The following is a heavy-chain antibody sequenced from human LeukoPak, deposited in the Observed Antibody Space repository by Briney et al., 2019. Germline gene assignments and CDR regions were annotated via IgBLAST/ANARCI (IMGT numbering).Heavy chain of an antibody. J-gene: IGHJ4*01. CDR2: IWYDGSNE. CDR1: GFTFNSYG. Sequence: GRSLRLSCAASGFTFNSYGMHWVRQAPGKGLEWVAVIWYDGSNENYADSVKGRFTISRDNSKKTMYLQMNSLRAEDTAVYYCARQGIVGAKRGGWFDYWGHGTLVTVSS. D-gene: IGHD1-26*01. CDR3: ARQGIVGAKRGGWFDY. V-gene: IGHV3-33*01.